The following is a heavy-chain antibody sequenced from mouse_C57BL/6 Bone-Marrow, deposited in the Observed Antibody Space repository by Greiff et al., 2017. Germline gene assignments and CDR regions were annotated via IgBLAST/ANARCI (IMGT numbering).Heavy chain of an antibody. J-gene: IGHJ4*01. CDR3: ARDQEVTTGFDAMDY. CDR2: ISDGGSYT. CDR1: GFTFSSYA. Sequence: EVMLVESGGGLVKPGGSLKLSCAASGFTFSSYAMSWVRQTPEKRLEWVATISDGGSYTYYPDNVKGRFTISRDNAKNNLYLQMGHLKSEDTAMYYCARDQEVTTGFDAMDYWGQGTSVTVSS. V-gene: IGHV5-4*01. D-gene: IGHD2-2*01.